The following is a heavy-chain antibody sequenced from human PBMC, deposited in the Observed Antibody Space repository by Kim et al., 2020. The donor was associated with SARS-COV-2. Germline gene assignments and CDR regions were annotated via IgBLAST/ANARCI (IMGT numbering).Heavy chain of an antibody. CDR3: ARGFYGDYGGWFDP. D-gene: IGHD4-17*01. CDR1: GGSISSSSYY. J-gene: IGHJ5*02. Sequence: SETLSLTCTVSGGSISSSSYYWGWIRQPPGKGLEWIGSIYYSGSTYYNPSLKSRVTISVDTSKNQFSLKLSSVTAADTAVYYCARGFYGDYGGWFDPWGQGTLVTVSS. CDR2: IYYSGST. V-gene: IGHV4-39*01.